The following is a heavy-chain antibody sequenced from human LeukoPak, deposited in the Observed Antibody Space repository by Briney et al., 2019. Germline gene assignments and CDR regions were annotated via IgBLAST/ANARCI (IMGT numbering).Heavy chain of an antibody. V-gene: IGHV3-23*01. Sequence: PGGSLRLSCAASGFTFSSYAMTWVRQAPGKGLEWVSAISGSGNSTYYADSVKGRFTISRDNSQNTLYLQMNSLRAEDTAVYYCASSMVRGISGAFDIWGQGKMVIVSS. D-gene: IGHD3-10*01. J-gene: IGHJ3*02. CDR2: ISGSGNST. CDR3: ASSMVRGISGAFDI. CDR1: GFTFSSYA.